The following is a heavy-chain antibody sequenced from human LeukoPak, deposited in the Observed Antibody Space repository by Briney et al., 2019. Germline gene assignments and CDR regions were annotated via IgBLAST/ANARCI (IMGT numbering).Heavy chain of an antibody. Sequence: PGGSLRLSCAASGFTVSSNYMSWVRQAPGKGLEWVSVIYSGGSTYYADSVKGRFTISRDNSKNTLYLQMNSLRAEDTAMYYCASSVYCGGDCLYYYYYMDVWGKGTTVTISS. CDR1: GFTVSSNY. D-gene: IGHD2-21*02. J-gene: IGHJ6*03. CDR2: IYSGGST. CDR3: ASSVYCGGDCLYYYYYMDV. V-gene: IGHV3-53*01.